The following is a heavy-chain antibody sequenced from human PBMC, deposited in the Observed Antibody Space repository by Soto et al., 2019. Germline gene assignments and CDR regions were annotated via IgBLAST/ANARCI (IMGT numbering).Heavy chain of an antibody. CDR1: GFTFSSYG. CDR2: IWYDGSNK. V-gene: IGHV3-30*02. Sequence: GGSLRLSCAASGFTFSSYGMHWVRQAPGKGLEWVAVIWYDGSNKYYADSVKGRFTISRDNSKSTLYLQMNSLRSEDTAVYYCAIITLRYFDWLSYYRDVWGKGTTVTVSS. D-gene: IGHD3-9*01. J-gene: IGHJ6*03. CDR3: AIITLRYFDWLSYYRDV.